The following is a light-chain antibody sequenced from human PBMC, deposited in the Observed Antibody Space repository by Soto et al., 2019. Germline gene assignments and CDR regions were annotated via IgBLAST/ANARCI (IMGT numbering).Light chain of an antibody. V-gene: IGKV3-20*01. CDR1: ETVNSGY. CDR2: GAS. J-gene: IGKJ5*01. Sequence: EKLLTRPPDTLSFSAGERATLSCRASETVNSGYLAWYQHKPGLAPRLLIYGASKRATGIPDRFSGSESGAVFILTINRLEPEDSAVYYCQQYGRSPPFGQGTRLEI. CDR3: QQYGRSPP.